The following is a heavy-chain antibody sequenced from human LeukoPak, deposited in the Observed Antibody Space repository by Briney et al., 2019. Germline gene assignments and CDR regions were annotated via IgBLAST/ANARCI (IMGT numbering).Heavy chain of an antibody. D-gene: IGHD3-10*01. CDR2: IYYSGTT. V-gene: IGHV4-39*01. Sequence: SETLSLTCTVSGGSISSSSYYWGWIRQPPGKGLEWIGSIYYSGTTYYNPSLKSRVAISIDTSKNQFSLRLSSVTAADTAVYYCVRHYMGSYYNRGLDCWGQGTLLTVSS. CDR1: GGSISSSSYY. CDR3: VRHYMGSYYNRGLDC. J-gene: IGHJ4*02.